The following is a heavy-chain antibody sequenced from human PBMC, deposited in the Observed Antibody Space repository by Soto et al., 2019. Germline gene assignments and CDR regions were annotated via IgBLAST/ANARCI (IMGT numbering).Heavy chain of an antibody. CDR1: GGSFSGYY. J-gene: IGHJ4*02. CDR2: INHSGST. Sequence: TSETLSLTCAVYGGSFSGYYWTWIRQPPGTGLEWIGEINHSGSTNYNPSLKSRVTISVDTSKNQFSLKLTSVTAADTAVYYCARDKSTGIFDYWGKGTMATVSS. D-gene: IGHD2-8*02. V-gene: IGHV4-34*01. CDR3: ARDKSTGIFDY.